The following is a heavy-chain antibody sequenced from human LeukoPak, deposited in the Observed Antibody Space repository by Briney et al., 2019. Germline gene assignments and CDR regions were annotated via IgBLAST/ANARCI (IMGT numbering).Heavy chain of an antibody. CDR3: ARGGYNHAFDI. V-gene: IGHV3-74*01. D-gene: IGHD5-24*01. CDR2: INNDGGGT. CDR1: GFTFINYW. J-gene: IGHJ3*02. Sequence: GGSLRLSCTASGFTFINYWIHWVRQPPGKGLVWVSRINNDGGGTVYADSVRGRFTISRDNAKNTLYLQMNSLGVEDTAVYYCARGGYNHAFDIWGQGTVVTVSP.